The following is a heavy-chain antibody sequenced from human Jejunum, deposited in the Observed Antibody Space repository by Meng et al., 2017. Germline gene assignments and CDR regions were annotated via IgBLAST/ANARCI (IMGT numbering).Heavy chain of an antibody. Sequence: VRLREAGSGPVGPSYPLSPTCTVSRGCISWRDYTWRWTRKPPGKGLEWIGYAGANFQSGTNHNPSLKSRVTISLYTSKIQFSLKLTSVNAADTAVYYCARDYWGSLDYWGQGTLVTVSS. J-gene: IGHJ4*02. CDR3: ARDYWGSLDY. D-gene: IGHD3-16*01. V-gene: IGHV4-61*08. CDR2: AGANFQSGT. CDR1: RGCISWRDYT.